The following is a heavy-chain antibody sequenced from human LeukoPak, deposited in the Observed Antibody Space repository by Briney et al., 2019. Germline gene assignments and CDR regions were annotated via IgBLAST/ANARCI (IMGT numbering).Heavy chain of an antibody. J-gene: IGHJ4*02. CDR2: IKQDGSEK. D-gene: IGHD7-27*01. Sequence: GGSLRLSCAASGFTFSSYWMSWVRQASGKGLEWVANIKQDGSEKYYVDSVKGRFTISRDNAKNSLYLQMNSLRAEDTAVYYCARALRFRLGRIDYWGQGTLVTVSS. V-gene: IGHV3-7*01. CDR1: GFTFSSYW. CDR3: ARALRFRLGRIDY.